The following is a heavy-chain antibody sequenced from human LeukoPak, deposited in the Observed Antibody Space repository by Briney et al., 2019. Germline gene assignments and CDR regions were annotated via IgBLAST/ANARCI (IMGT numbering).Heavy chain of an antibody. CDR3: TSLLGYCTNDVCYNY. D-gene: IGHD2-8*01. CDR2: IRSKPNNYAT. J-gene: IGHJ4*02. CDR1: GSTFSVSA. V-gene: IGHV3-73*01. Sequence: GGSLRLSCAASGSTFSVSAIHWVRQASEKGLEWVGRIRSKPNNYATAYAASVKGRFTISKDDSKNTAYLQMNSLKTEDTAVYYCTSLLGYCTNDVCYNYWGQGTLVTVSS.